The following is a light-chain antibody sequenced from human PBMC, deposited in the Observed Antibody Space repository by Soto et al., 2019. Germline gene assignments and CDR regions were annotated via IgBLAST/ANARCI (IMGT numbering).Light chain of an antibody. CDR1: QNVRSN. CDR2: GAS. CDR3: QQYNNWPPVFT. J-gene: IGKJ3*01. V-gene: IGKV3D-15*01. Sequence: EIMMTQSPATLSVSLGERATLFCRASQNVRSNLAWYQQKPGQAPRLLIHGASSRATGIPDRFSGSGFGTEFTLTINSLQSEDFAVYYCQQYNNWPPVFTFGPVTKVEI.